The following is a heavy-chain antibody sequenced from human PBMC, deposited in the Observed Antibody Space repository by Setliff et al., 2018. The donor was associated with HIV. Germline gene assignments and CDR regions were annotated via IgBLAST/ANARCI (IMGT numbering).Heavy chain of an antibody. J-gene: IGHJ6*03. CDR1: GGSIKSSSYY. Sequence: SETLSLTCTVSGGSIKSSSYYWGWIRQPPGKGLEWIGSIYYSGNTYYNPSLKSRAAISIDTSKNQFFLKLKSVTVADTAVYYCAGGPPAEDYYYYMDVWDKGTTVTVSS. CDR3: AGGPPAEDYYYYMDV. CDR2: IYYSGNT. V-gene: IGHV4-39*07.